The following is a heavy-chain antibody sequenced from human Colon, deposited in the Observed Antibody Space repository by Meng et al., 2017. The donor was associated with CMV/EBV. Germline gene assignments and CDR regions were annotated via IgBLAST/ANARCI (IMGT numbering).Heavy chain of an antibody. Sequence: QVPLEGSGPKLLNPPDTLSLPFTVSGDSIKNYYWTWLRQPAGKGLEWLGRIHYSGGTDDNPSLKSRVTLSIDTSKNQLSLKIYSVTAADTAVYYCARAGARGVPVDLWGQGTLVTVSS. V-gene: IGHV4-4*07. CDR2: IHYSGGT. CDR1: GDSIKNYY. J-gene: IGHJ4*02. CDR3: ARAGARGVPVDL. D-gene: IGHD3-10*01.